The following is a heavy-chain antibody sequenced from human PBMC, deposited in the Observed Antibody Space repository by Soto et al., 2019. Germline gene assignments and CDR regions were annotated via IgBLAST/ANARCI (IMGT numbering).Heavy chain of an antibody. CDR2: IIPIFGTA. V-gene: IGHV1-69*13. Sequence: GASVKVSCKASGGTFSSYAMSWVRQAPGQGLEWMGGIIPIFGTANYAQKFQGRVTITADESTSTAYMELRSLRSEDTAVYYCAGGGVYRDFDYWGQGTLVTVSS. D-gene: IGHD3-16*02. J-gene: IGHJ4*02. CDR3: AGGGVYRDFDY. CDR1: GGTFSSYA.